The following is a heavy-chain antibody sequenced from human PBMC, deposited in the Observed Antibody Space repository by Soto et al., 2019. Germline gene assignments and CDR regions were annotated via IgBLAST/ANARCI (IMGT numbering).Heavy chain of an antibody. CDR2: ISLSGSTI. CDR1: GFTFNAYT. V-gene: IGHV3-48*02. J-gene: IGHJ6*04. D-gene: IGHD6-13*01. CDR3: ARDKGYNGMDV. Sequence: CAASGFTFNAYTMNWVRQAPGKGLEWVSSISLSGSTIYYRDSVKGRFTISRDNAKNSLYLQMNSLSDEDTATYYCARDKGYNGMDVWGKGTTVTVSS.